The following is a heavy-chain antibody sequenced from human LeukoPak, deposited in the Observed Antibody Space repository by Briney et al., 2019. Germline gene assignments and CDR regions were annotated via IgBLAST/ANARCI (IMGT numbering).Heavy chain of an antibody. V-gene: IGHV4-59*08. CDR2: TDYSGST. CDR3: AKHGGSWTFDS. D-gene: IGHD6-13*01. Sequence: SETLSLTCTVSGDSISSYYWSWIRQPPGKGLEWIAYTDYSGSTHYNPSHKSRVTMSVDTSKNQFFLKLSSVTAADTAVYYCAKHGGSWTFDSWGQGTLVTVSS. J-gene: IGHJ4*02. CDR1: GDSISSYY.